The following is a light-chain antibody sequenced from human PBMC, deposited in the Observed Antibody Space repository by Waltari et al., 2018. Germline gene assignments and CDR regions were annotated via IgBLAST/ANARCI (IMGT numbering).Light chain of an antibody. J-gene: IGKJ1*01. CDR2: AAS. V-gene: IGKV3-11*01. Sequence: CMASQSVSSYLACYQQKPGQAPRLLIYAASTRATGIPARFSGSGSGTDFTLTISSLEPEDFAVYYCQQRSNWPRTFGQGPKVEIK. CDR1: QSVSSY. CDR3: QQRSNWPRT.